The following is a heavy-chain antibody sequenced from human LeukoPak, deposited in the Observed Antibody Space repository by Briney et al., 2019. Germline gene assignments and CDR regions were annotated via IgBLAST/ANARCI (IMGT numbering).Heavy chain of an antibody. CDR1: GFTFSYHW. D-gene: IGHD3-22*01. CDR3: ARGPGSSGGAYVGDY. Sequence: GGSLRLSCGASGFTFSYHWMHWVRQVPGKGLVWVSRIDGGGSSTSYADSVRGRFSISRDNAKSTLYLQMSSLRAEDTAVYYCARGPGSSGGAYVGDYWGPGTLVTVSS. V-gene: IGHV3-74*01. CDR2: IDGGGSST. J-gene: IGHJ4*01.